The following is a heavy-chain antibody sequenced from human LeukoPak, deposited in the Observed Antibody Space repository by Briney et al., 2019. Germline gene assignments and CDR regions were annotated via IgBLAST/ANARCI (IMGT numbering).Heavy chain of an antibody. V-gene: IGHV1-69*05. D-gene: IGHD6-19*01. CDR3: ATGEVIAVAGTGFDY. CDR2: IIPIFGTA. J-gene: IGHJ4*02. Sequence: SVRVSCKASGGTFSSYAISWVRQAPGQGLEWMGGIIPIFGTANYAQKFQGRVTMTRNTSISTAYMELSSLRSEDTAVYYCATGEVIAVAGTGFDYWGQGTLVTVSS. CDR1: GGTFSSYA.